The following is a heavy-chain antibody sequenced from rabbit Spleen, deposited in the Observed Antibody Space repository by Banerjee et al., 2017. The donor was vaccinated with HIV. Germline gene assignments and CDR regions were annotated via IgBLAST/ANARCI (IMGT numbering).Heavy chain of an antibody. CDR1: GFSFSSGYD. D-gene: IGHD7-1*01. V-gene: IGHV1S45*01. J-gene: IGHJ6*01. CDR2: IYAGSSGST. CDR3: ARDTGTSFSTYGMDL. Sequence: QEQLEESGGDLVKPGASLTLTCKASGFSFSSGYDMCWVRQAPGKGLEWIACIYAGSSGSTYSASWAKGRFTISKTSSTTVTLQMTSLTAADTATYFCARDTGTSFSTYGMDLWGPGTLVTVS.